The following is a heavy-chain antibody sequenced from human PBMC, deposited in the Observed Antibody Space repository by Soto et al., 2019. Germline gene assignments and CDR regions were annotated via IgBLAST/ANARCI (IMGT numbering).Heavy chain of an antibody. CDR1: GGSISSDDYS. CDR2: IRDSGST. Sequence: QVQLQESGPGLVKPSQTLSVTCTVSGGSISSDDYSWSWIRQHPGKGLEWIGYIRDSGSTYYNPSLEGRVTISVDTSKNQSSRRLRSVTAADTAVYYCARAMANYFDYWGQGTLVTASS. J-gene: IGHJ4*02. CDR3: ARAMANYFDY. D-gene: IGHD2-8*01. V-gene: IGHV4-31*03.